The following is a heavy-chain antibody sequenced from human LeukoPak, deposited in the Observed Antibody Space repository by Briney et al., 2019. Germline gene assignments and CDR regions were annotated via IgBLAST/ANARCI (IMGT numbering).Heavy chain of an antibody. CDR1: GFTFSSYA. J-gene: IGHJ6*02. V-gene: IGHV3-33*08. CDR3: ARDILVSMAAIPAYGMDV. Sequence: TGGSLRLSCAASGFTFSSYAMSWVRQAPGKGLEWVAVIWYDGSNKYYADSVKGRFTISRDNSKNTLYLQMNSLRAEDTAVYYCARDILVSMAAIPAYGMDVWGQGTLVTVSS. CDR2: IWYDGSNK. D-gene: IGHD5-24*01.